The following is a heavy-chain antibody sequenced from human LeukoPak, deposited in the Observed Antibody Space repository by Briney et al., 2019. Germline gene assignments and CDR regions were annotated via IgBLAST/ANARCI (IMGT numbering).Heavy chain of an antibody. CDR1: GYSFTNYA. CDR3: ARALDSLGGLSLPDY. J-gene: IGHJ4*02. V-gene: IGHV7-4-1*02. D-gene: IGHD3-16*02. Sequence: GASVKVSCKASGYSFTNYAMNWVRQAPGQGIEFMGWIHPSTGNPAYAQGFSGRFVFSLDTSVTTTYLQISDLKAEDTAVYFCARALDSLGGLSLPDYWGQGTLVTVSS. CDR2: IHPSTGNP.